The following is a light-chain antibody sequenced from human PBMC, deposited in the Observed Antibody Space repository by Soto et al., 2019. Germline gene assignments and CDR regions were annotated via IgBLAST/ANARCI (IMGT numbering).Light chain of an antibody. J-gene: IGLJ1*01. CDR1: SSNIGNNY. Sequence: QPVLTQPPSVSAAPGQKVTISCSGSSSNIGNNYVSWYQQLPGTAPKLLIYDNNKRPSGIPDRFSGSKSGTSATLGITGLQTGDEADYYCGTLDTSLSAGVFGTGTKVTVL. V-gene: IGLV1-51*01. CDR2: DNN. CDR3: GTLDTSLSAGV.